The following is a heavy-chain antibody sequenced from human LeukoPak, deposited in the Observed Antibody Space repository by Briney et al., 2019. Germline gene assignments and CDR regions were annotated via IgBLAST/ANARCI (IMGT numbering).Heavy chain of an antibody. Sequence: SETLSLSCAVYGGSFSGYYWSWIRQPPGKGLEWIGEINHSGSTNYNPSLKSRVTISVDTSKNQFSLQLNSVTPEDTAVYYCARDREFSYRSIDGIVATIFYMDVWGKGTTVTVSS. CDR1: GGSFSGYY. CDR2: INHSGST. D-gene: IGHD5-12*01. V-gene: IGHV4-34*01. CDR3: ARDREFSYRSIDGIVATIFYMDV. J-gene: IGHJ6*03.